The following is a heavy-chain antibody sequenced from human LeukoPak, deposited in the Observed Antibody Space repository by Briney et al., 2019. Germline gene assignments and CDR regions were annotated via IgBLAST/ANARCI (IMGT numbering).Heavy chain of an antibody. CDR1: GYTFTIYC. Sequence: VASVTVSCKASGYTFTIYCMHWVRQAPGQGLEWMGIINPSGGSTSYAQKFQGRVTMTRDTSTSTVYMELSSLRSEDTAVYYCAREGGPRGSGNHYYGMDVWGQGTTVTVSS. D-gene: IGHD3-10*01. CDR2: INPSGGST. J-gene: IGHJ6*02. CDR3: AREGGPRGSGNHYYGMDV. V-gene: IGHV1-46*01.